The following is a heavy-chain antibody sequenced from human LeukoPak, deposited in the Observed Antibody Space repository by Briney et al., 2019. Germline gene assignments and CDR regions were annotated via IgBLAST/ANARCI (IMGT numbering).Heavy chain of an antibody. J-gene: IGHJ4*02. CDR1: GFTVSSNY. Sequence: GGSLRLSCAASGFTVSSNYMSWVRQAPGKGLEWVAVSYSGGSTYYADSVKGRCTISRDNSKNTLYLQMNSLRAEDTAVYYCARGWYSSGWYSDYWGQGTLVTVSS. CDR3: ARGWYSSGWYSDY. CDR2: SYSGGST. V-gene: IGHV3-66*01. D-gene: IGHD6-19*01.